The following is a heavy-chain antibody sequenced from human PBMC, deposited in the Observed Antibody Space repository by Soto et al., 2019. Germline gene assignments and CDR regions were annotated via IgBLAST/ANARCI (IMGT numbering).Heavy chain of an antibody. CDR3: ARLDSSGWYYFDY. CDR2: IYYSGST. V-gene: IGHV4-59*01. CDR1: GGSISSYY. J-gene: IGHJ4*02. Sequence: SETLSLTCTVSGGSISSYYWSWIRQPPGKGLEWIGYIYYSGSTDYNPSLKSRVTISVDTSKNQFSLKLSSVTAAGTAVYYCARLDSSGWYYFDYWGQGTLVTVSS. D-gene: IGHD6-19*01.